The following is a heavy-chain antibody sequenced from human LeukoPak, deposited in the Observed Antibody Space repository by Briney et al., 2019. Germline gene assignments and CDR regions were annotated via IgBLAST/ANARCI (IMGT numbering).Heavy chain of an antibody. D-gene: IGHD3-10*01. CDR2: INHSGST. CDR3: ARGGALLWFGELLPFSYYGMDV. Sequence: SETLSLTCAVYGGSFSGYYWSWIRQPPGKGLEWIGEINHSGSTNYNLSLKSRVTISVDTSKNQFSLKLSSVTAADTAVYYCARGGALLWFGELLPFSYYGMDVWGQGTTVTVSS. V-gene: IGHV4-34*01. CDR1: GGSFSGYY. J-gene: IGHJ6*02.